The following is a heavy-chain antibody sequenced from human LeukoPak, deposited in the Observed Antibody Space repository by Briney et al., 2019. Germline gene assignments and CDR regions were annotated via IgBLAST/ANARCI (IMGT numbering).Heavy chain of an antibody. Sequence: GSLRLSCAASGFPFSSYSMNWVRQAPGKGLEWVSSISSSSSYIYYADSVKGRFTISRDNAKNSLYLQMNSLRAEDTAVYYCASSPTDLDPFDYWGQGTLVTVSS. CDR3: ASSPTDLDPFDY. J-gene: IGHJ4*02. CDR1: GFPFSSYS. V-gene: IGHV3-21*01. CDR2: ISSSSSYI.